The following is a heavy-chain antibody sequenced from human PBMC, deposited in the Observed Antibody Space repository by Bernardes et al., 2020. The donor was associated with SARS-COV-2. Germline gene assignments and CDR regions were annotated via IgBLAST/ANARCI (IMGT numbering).Heavy chain of an antibody. CDR1: GGSISSHY. CDR2: IYYSGST. V-gene: IGHV4-59*11. CDR3: ARGGSGWYEWRNWFDP. J-gene: IGHJ5*02. Sequence: SETLSLTCTVSGGSISSHYWSWIRQPPGKGLEWIGHIYYSGSTTYNPSLKSRVTISVDTSKNQFSLKLNSVTAADTAVYYCARGGSGWYEWRNWFDPWGQGTLVTVSS. D-gene: IGHD6-19*01.